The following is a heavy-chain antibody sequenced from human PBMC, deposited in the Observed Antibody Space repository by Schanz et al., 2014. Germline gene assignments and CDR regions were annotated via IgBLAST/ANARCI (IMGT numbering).Heavy chain of an antibody. D-gene: IGHD3-22*01. Sequence: QVLLVQSGAEVKQPGASVKVSCKASGYTFTAYFIHWVRQAPGQGLEWMGWMNPNSGTTGYAQKLQGRVTMTRNTSTSTAYMELRGLRSDDTAVYYCARAGQDYSDSSGYATYYFGNWGQGTTVTVSS. J-gene: IGHJ4*03. CDR2: MNPNSGTT. CDR3: ARAGQDYSDSSGYATYYFGN. CDR1: GYTFTAYF. V-gene: IGHV1-8*02.